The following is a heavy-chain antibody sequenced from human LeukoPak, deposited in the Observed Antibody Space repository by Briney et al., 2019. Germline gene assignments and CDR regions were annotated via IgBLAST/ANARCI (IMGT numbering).Heavy chain of an antibody. J-gene: IGHJ4*02. CDR1: GFSFSDYW. V-gene: IGHV3-7*01. Sequence: GGSLRLSCAASGFSFSDYWMSWVRQAPGKGLEWVANIKQDGSEKYYVDSVKGRVTISRDNAKNSLYLQMNSLRAEDTAVYYFAKLRGSNGARRYYFDYWGQGTQVTVSS. CDR3: AKLRGSNGARRYYFDY. D-gene: IGHD1-26*01. CDR2: IKQDGSEK.